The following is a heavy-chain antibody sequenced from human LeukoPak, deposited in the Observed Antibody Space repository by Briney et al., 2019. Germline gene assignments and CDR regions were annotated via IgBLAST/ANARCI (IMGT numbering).Heavy chain of an antibody. CDR2: ISAYNGNA. CDR1: GYTFTSYG. Sequence: GASVKVSCKASGYTFTSYGISLVRQAPGQGLEWMGWISAYNGNANYAQKLQGRVTMTTDTSTRTAYMELRSLRYDDTPVYYCARGRHFGVVNCYDYWGHEALVIVSS. CDR3: ARGRHFGVVNCYDY. J-gene: IGHJ4*01. D-gene: IGHD3-3*01. V-gene: IGHV1-18*01.